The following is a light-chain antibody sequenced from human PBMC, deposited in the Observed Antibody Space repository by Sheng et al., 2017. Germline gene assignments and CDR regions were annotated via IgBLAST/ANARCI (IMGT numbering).Light chain of an antibody. CDR2: GAS. CDR3: QQYNDWPMYT. V-gene: IGKV3-15*01. Sequence: IVLTQSPATLSLSPGDRATLSCRASQSISANLAWYQQKPGQAPRLLIFGASSRGTGIPARFSGSGSGTEFTLTISSLQSEDFAVYYCQQYNDWPMYTFGQGTKLEIK. J-gene: IGKJ2*01. CDR1: QSISAN.